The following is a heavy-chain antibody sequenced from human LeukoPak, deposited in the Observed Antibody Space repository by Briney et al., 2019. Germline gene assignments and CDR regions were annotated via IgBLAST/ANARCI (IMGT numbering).Heavy chain of an antibody. J-gene: IGHJ5*02. V-gene: IGHV4-4*02. CDR2: IYHSGST. CDR3: ARGVAAAGTDWFDP. CDR1: GCSISSSNW. Sequence: PSGTLSLTCAVSGCSISSSNWWSWVRQPPGKGLEWIGEIYHSGSTNYNPSLKSRVTISVDKSKNQFSLKLSSVTAADTAVYYCARGVAAAGTDWFDPWGQGTLVTVSS. D-gene: IGHD6-13*01.